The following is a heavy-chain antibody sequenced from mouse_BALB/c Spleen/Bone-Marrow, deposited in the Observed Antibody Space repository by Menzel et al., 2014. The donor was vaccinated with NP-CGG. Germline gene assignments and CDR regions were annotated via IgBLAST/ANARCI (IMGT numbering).Heavy chain of an antibody. Sequence: EVMLVESGGNLVKSGGSLKLSCAASGFTFSSYGMSWVRQTPEKRLEWVATISGGGSYTFYPDSVKGRFTISRDNAKNNLYLQLSSLRSEDTALYYCARHAYYDQTEVSFVYWGQGTLVTASA. CDR2: ISGGGSYT. V-gene: IGHV5-9-2*01. CDR1: GFTFSSYG. D-gene: IGHD2-4*01. CDR3: ARHAYYDQTEVSFVY. J-gene: IGHJ3*01.